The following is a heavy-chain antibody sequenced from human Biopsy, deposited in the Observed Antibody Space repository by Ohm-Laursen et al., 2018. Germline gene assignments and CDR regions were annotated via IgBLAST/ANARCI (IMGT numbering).Heavy chain of an antibody. J-gene: IGHJ3*01. D-gene: IGHD3-22*01. V-gene: IGHV3-48*01. CDR1: GFTFSNYS. Sequence: SLRLSCAASGFTFSNYSMNWIRQAPGKGLEWVSYISRSSSTIYYADSVKGRFTISRDNAKNSLYLQMNSLRAEDTAVYFCTRLPYDTPDGFDFWGRGTMVTVSS. CDR2: ISRSSSTI. CDR3: TRLPYDTPDGFDF.